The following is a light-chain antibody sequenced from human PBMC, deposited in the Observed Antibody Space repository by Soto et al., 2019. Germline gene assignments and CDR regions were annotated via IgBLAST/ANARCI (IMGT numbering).Light chain of an antibody. CDR3: SSYAGTNRV. Sequence: QSVLTQPPSASGSPGQSVTISCTGTSSDVGANNYVSWYQQHPGKVPKLMIYEVTKRPSGVPDRFSGSKSGNTASLTVSGLQAEDEADYYCSSYAGTNRVFGTGTKLTVL. J-gene: IGLJ1*01. V-gene: IGLV2-8*01. CDR2: EVT. CDR1: SSDVGANNY.